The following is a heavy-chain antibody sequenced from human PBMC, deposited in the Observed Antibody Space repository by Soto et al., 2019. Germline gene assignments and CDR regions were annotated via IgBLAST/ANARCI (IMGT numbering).Heavy chain of an antibody. V-gene: IGHV4-59*01. CDR2: IYYSGST. Sequence: QVQLQESGPGLVKPSETLSLTCTVSGGSISSYYWSWIRQPPGKGLEWIGYIYYSGSTNYNPSLKSRVTISVDTSKNQFSLKLSSVTAADTAVYYCARVGRIAAAGTGWFDPWGQGTLVTVSS. CDR1: GGSISSYY. CDR3: ARVGRIAAAGTGWFDP. J-gene: IGHJ5*02. D-gene: IGHD6-13*01.